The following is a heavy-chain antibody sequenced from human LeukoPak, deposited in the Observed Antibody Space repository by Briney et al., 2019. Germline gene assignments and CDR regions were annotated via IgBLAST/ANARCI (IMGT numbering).Heavy chain of an antibody. CDR1: GGSISSTNW. Sequence: SGTLSLTCAVSGGSISSTNWWSWVRQPPGKGLEWIGEIHHSGSTNYNPSLKSRASISVDKSKNQFSLKLSSVTAADTAVYYCARTLLCGGDCYSAFDIWGQGTMVTVSS. CDR3: ARTLLCGGDCYSAFDI. V-gene: IGHV4-4*02. CDR2: IHHSGST. J-gene: IGHJ3*02. D-gene: IGHD2-21*02.